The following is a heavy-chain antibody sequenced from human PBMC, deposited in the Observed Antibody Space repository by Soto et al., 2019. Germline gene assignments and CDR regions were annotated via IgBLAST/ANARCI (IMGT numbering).Heavy chain of an antibody. CDR3: ASLSGTLDY. CDR2: ISYDGSNK. Sequence: GGSLRLSCAASGFTFSSYAMHWVRQAPGKGLEWVAVISYDGSNKYYADSVKGRFTISRDNSKNTLYLQMNSLRAEDTAVYYCASLSGTLDYWGQGTLVTVYS. CDR1: GFTFSSYA. V-gene: IGHV3-30-3*01. D-gene: IGHD1-7*01. J-gene: IGHJ4*02.